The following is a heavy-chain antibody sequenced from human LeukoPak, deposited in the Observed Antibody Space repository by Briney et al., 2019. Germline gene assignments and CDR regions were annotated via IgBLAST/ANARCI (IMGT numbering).Heavy chain of an antibody. CDR2: FYHSGST. Sequence: SETLSLTCTVSGFSISTGYYWGWIRPPPGKGLEWIGSFYHSGSTYYNPSLKSRVTISADTSKNQFSLILTSVTAADTAVYYCARVRGNIVIVPATIFFDYWGQGTLVTVSS. V-gene: IGHV4-38-2*02. J-gene: IGHJ4*02. CDR1: GFSISTGYY. CDR3: ARVRGNIVIVPATIFFDY. D-gene: IGHD2-2*01.